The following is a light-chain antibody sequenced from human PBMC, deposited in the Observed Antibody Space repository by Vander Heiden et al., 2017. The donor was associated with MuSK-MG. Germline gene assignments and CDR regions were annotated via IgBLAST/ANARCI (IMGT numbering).Light chain of an antibody. V-gene: IGLV2-8*01. CDR3: SSYGGSNNVV. CDR1: SSESGGYNY. CDR2: EVS. J-gene: IGLJ2*01. Sequence: QSALTQPPSASGSPGQSVTNSCTGTSSESGGYNYVAWYQVLPGKAPKVMIYEVSKRPSGVPIRFSGSKSGNTAYLTVSGLQAEDEADYYCSSYGGSNNVVFGGETKVTVL.